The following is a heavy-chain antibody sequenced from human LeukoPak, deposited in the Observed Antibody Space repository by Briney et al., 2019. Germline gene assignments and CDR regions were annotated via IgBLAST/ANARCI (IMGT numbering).Heavy chain of an antibody. V-gene: IGHV4-34*01. J-gene: IGHJ4*02. CDR2: INHSGST. CDR1: GGSFSGYY. CDR3: ARHRRGPDY. Sequence: PSETLSLTCAVYGGSFSGYYWSWIRQPPGKGLEWIGEINHSGSTNYNPSLKSRVSISVDTSKNQFSLKLSSVTAADTAVYYCARHRRGPDYWGQGTLVTVSS.